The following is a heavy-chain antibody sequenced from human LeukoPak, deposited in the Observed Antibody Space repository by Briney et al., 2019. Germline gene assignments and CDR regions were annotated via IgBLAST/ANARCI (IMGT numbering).Heavy chain of an antibody. V-gene: IGHV3-23*01. CDR3: AKTSQGHPPYYCSMDV. CDR1: GFTFSSYA. CDR2: IGGSGTST. J-gene: IGHJ6*02. Sequence: WGSLRLSCAASGFTFSSYAMIWVRQAPGNGLKWFSAIGGSGTSTFYADSVKGRFTISRDNSKTTLYLQMNSLRAEDTAVYYCAKTSQGHPPYYCSMDVWGQGTPVTVSS.